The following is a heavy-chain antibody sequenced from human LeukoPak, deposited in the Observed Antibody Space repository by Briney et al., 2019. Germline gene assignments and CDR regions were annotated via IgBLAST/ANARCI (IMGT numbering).Heavy chain of an antibody. V-gene: IGHV3-30*02. J-gene: IGHJ5*02. D-gene: IGHD3-22*01. CDR2: IRYDGNNK. Sequence: GGSLRLSCEASGFSFRSFGLHWVRQAPGKGLEWVAFIRYDGNNKYFADSVKGRFTISRDNSKNTVYLQMNSLKPEDTAVYHCPKDTGDYYDTSGNYYAGWFDPWGQGTLVTVSS. CDR3: PKDTGDYYDTSGNYYAGWFDP. CDR1: GFSFRSFG.